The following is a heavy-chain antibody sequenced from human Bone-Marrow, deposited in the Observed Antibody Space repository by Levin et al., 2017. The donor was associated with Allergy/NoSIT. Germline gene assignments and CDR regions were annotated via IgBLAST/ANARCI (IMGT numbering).Heavy chain of an antibody. D-gene: IGHD6-13*01. CDR2: INMGGTST. CDR3: ARGWYFLDY. J-gene: IGHJ4*02. CDR1: GFSFSTYW. V-gene: IGHV3-74*01. Sequence: LSLTCAASGFSFSTYWMHLVRQVPGKGLVWVSHINMGGTSTTYADSVEGRFTISRDNAKKTLYLQMNSLRAEDTAVYYCARGWYFLDYWGQGTLVTVSS.